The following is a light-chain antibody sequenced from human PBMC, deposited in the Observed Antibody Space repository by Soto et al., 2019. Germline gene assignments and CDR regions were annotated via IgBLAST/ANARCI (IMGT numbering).Light chain of an antibody. Sequence: QSVLTQPASVSGSPGPSITIPSPGTRSDVVGYNYVSWYQQHPGKAPKFMIYDVSNRPSGVSNRFSGSKSGNTASLTISGLQAEDEADYYCSSYTPSNTRQIVFGRGTKVTVL. V-gene: IGLV2-14*01. J-gene: IGLJ1*01. CDR3: SSYTPSNTRQIV. CDR2: DVS. CDR1: RSDVVGYNY.